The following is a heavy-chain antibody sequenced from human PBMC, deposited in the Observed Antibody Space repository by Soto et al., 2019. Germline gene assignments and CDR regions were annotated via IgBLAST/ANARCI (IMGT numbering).Heavy chain of an antibody. CDR1: EFTFSNYA. V-gene: IGHV3-23*01. J-gene: IGHJ3*02. D-gene: IGHD1-1*01. Sequence: EVQLLESGGGLVQPGGSLRLSCVASEFTFSNYAMNWVRQAPGEGPEWASLISSSGGSTYYADSVKGRFSISRDNSKNTLYLQMNSLRVEDTAIYYCAKDIQGRGATTGDDAFDIWGQGTMVTVSS. CDR3: AKDIQGRGATTGDDAFDI. CDR2: ISSSGGST.